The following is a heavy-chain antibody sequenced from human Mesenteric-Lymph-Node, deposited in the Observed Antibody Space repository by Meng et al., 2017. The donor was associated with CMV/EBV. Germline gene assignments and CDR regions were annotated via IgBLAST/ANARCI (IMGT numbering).Heavy chain of an antibody. J-gene: IGHJ4*02. V-gene: IGHV3-23*01. CDR1: GFIFSSYA. D-gene: IGHD6-19*01. Sequence: CAASGFIFSSYAMGWVRQAPGKGLEWVSTISGSGSSTYFADSVKGRFTISRDNSKNTLYLQMNSLRAEDTAVYYCAKDRTLYTSGWYWGQGTLVTVSS. CDR3: AKDRTLYTSGWY. CDR2: ISGSGSST.